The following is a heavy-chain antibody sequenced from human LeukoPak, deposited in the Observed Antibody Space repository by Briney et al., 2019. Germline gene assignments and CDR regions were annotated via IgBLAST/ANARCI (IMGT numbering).Heavy chain of an antibody. Sequence: PGGSLRLSCAASGFTFSSYSMNWVRQAPGKGLEWVSSISSSSSYIYYADSVKGRFTISRDNAKNSLYLQMNSLRAEDTAVYYCARDLFGGVADIVVVPAAIPLLFDYWGQGTLVTVSS. CDR2: ISSSSSYI. CDR3: ARDLFGGVADIVVVPAAIPLLFDY. J-gene: IGHJ4*02. D-gene: IGHD2-2*02. CDR1: GFTFSSYS. V-gene: IGHV3-21*01.